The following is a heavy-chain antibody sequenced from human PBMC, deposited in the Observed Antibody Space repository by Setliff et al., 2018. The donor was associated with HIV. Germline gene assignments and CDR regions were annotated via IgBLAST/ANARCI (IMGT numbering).Heavy chain of an antibody. Sequence: SETLSLTCAVYGGSFSGYYWTWIRQPPGKGLEWIGKINHSGSTNYNPSLKSRVTMSVDTSKNQFSLKLSSVTAADTAVYYCARELRYFDWLSNNWFDPWGQGTLVTVSS. CDR1: GGSFSGYY. CDR3: ARELRYFDWLSNNWFDP. V-gene: IGHV4-34*01. D-gene: IGHD3-9*01. J-gene: IGHJ5*02. CDR2: INHSGST.